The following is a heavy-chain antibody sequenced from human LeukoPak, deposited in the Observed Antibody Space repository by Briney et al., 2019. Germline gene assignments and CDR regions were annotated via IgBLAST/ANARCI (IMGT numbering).Heavy chain of an antibody. CDR2: LYSGGNT. J-gene: IGHJ6*03. CDR1: GFNVSTSY. Sequence: GGSLRLSCAASGFNVSTSYMSWVRQFPGMRLEWVSVLYSGGNTYYIDSVKGRFTISRDNSKNTLFLQLNSLRGEDTAIYYRARGSNYMDVWGKGTTVTVSS. CDR3: ARGSNYMDV. V-gene: IGHV3-53*01. D-gene: IGHD3-10*01.